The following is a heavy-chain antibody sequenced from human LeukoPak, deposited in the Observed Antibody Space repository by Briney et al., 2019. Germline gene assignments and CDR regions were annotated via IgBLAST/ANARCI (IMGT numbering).Heavy chain of an antibody. CDR1: GGSFSGYY. CDR2: INHSGTT. Sequence: SETLSLTCVVYGGSFSGYYWSWIRQPPGKGLEWIGEINHSGTTNYNPSLKSRVTISVDTSKNQFSLKLTSVTAADTAVYYCARGGLANYFDYWGQGTLVPVSS. V-gene: IGHV4-34*01. D-gene: IGHD3/OR15-3a*01. CDR3: ARGGLANYFDY. J-gene: IGHJ4*02.